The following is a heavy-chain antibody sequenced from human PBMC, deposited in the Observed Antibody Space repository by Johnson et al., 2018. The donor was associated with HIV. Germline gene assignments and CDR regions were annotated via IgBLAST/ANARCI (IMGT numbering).Heavy chain of an antibody. J-gene: IGHJ3*02. CDR2: ISYHGSDT. V-gene: IGHV3-30*04. CDR1: GFDFNTHN. Sequence: QETLVESGGDVVQPGRSLRLSCAAFGFDFNTHNIHWVRQAPGKGLEWVTLISYHGSDTYYADSVQGRFTISRDNSRNMVYLEMNSLRTENTAVYYCARGLKGAFDIWGQGTRVTGSA. CDR3: ARGLKGAFDI.